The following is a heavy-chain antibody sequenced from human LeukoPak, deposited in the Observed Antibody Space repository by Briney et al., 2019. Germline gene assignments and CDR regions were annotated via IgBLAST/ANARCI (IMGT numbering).Heavy chain of an antibody. D-gene: IGHD3-10*01. CDR3: ASLGSGLEY. Sequence: GGSLRLSCAASGFAFSSYAMHWVRQPPGKGLEWVAVISYDESDKVYADSVKGRFTISRDNSKNTLYLQMNSLRAEDTAVYYCASLGSGLEYWGQGTLVTVSS. CDR2: ISYDESDK. V-gene: IGHV3-30-3*01. CDR1: GFAFSSYA. J-gene: IGHJ4*02.